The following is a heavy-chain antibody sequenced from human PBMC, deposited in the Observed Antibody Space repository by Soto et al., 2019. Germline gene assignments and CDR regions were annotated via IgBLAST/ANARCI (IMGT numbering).Heavy chain of an antibody. J-gene: IGHJ5*02. CDR2: MNPNSGNT. V-gene: IGHV1-8*01. CDR3: ARSREYGCSPDWFGP. Sequence: QVQLVQSGAEVKKPGASVKVSCKASGYTFTSYDINWVRQATGQGREWMGWMNPNSGNTGYAQKFQGIVTMTRGPSRSTAYMELSSLSSEDTAVYYCARSREYGCSPDWFGPWGQGTLVTVSS. CDR1: GYTFTSYD. D-gene: IGHD6-6*01.